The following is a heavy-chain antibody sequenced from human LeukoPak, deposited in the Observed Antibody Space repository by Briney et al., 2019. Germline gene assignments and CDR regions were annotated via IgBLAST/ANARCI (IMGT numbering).Heavy chain of an antibody. CDR1: GFTFSSYS. CDR2: ISSSSSYI. D-gene: IGHD4-17*01. V-gene: IGHV3-21*01. CDR3: ARDDDYGDSGN. Sequence: GGSLRLSCAASGFTFSSYSMNWVRQAPGKGLEWVSSISSSSSYIYYADSVKGRFTISRDNAKNSLYLQMNSLRAKDTAVYYCARDDDYGDSGNWGQGTLVTVSS. J-gene: IGHJ4*02.